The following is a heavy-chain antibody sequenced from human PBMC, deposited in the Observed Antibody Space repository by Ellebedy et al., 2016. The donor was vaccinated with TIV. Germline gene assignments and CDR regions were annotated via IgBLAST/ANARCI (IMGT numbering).Heavy chain of an antibody. CDR1: GYTFTSYY. CDR3: ARTYSGNYGLGYYGMDV. Sequence: AASVKVSCKASGYTFTSYYMHWVRQAPGQGLEWMGRINPNSGGPNYAQNFQGWVTMTRDTSISTAYMELSRLKSDDTAIYDCARTYSGNYGLGYYGMDVWGQGTTVTVSS. V-gene: IGHV1-2*04. CDR2: INPNSGGP. J-gene: IGHJ6*02. D-gene: IGHD1-26*01.